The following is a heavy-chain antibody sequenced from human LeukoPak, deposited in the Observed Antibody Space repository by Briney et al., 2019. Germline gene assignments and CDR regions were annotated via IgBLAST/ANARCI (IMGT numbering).Heavy chain of an antibody. D-gene: IGHD1-1*01. Sequence: KPSETLSLTCTLSGGSFSNYYWTWIRQPPGKGLEWPGYIYSTGSISYNPSLERRVTISIDTSKKKFSLKLTSVTAADTAVYFCARWNLDLAYDIWGQGTMVTVSS. J-gene: IGHJ3*02. CDR2: IYSTGSI. V-gene: IGHV4-59*08. CDR3: ARWNLDLAYDI. CDR1: GGSFSNYY.